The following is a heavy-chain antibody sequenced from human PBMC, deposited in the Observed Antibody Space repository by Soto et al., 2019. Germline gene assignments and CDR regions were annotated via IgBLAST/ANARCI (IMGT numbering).Heavy chain of an antibody. CDR2: ISGSGGST. CDR3: AKGPYSSSWADAFDI. CDR1: GFSFSSYA. D-gene: IGHD6-13*01. Sequence: GGSLGLSCAASGFSFSSYAMRWVRQAPGKGLEWVSAISGSGGSTYYADSVKGRFTISRDNSKNTLYLQMNSLRAEDTAVYYCAKGPYSSSWADAFDIWGQGTMVTVSS. V-gene: IGHV3-23*01. J-gene: IGHJ3*02.